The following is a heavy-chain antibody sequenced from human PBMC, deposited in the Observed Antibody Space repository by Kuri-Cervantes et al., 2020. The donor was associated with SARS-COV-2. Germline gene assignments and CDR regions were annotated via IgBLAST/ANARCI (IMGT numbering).Heavy chain of an antibody. D-gene: IGHD6-13*01. CDR1: GGSISSSSYY. CDR2: IYYSGST. CDR3: ARDRRPAAAGTFFDY. Sequence: GSLRLSCTVSGGSISSSSYYWGWIRQPPGKGLEWIGSIYYSGSTYYNPSLKSRVTISVDTSKNQFSLKLSSVTAADTAVYYCARDRRPAAAGTFFDYWGQGTLVTVSS. J-gene: IGHJ4*02. V-gene: IGHV4-39*02.